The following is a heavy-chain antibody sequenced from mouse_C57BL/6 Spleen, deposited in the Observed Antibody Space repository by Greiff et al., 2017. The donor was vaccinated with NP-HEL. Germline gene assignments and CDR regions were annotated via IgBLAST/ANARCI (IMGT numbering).Heavy chain of an antibody. J-gene: IGHJ1*03. CDR3: ARGGTTADGYFDV. V-gene: IGHV1-36*01. CDR1: GFTFTDYY. CDR2: VYPYNGGT. Sequence: VQLKESGPVLVKPGPSVKISCKASGFTFTDYYMHWVKQSPGKSLEWIGLVYPYNGGTSYNQKFKGKATLTVDTSSTTAYMELNSLTSEDSAVYYCARGGTTADGYFDVWGTGATVTVSS. D-gene: IGHD1-2*01.